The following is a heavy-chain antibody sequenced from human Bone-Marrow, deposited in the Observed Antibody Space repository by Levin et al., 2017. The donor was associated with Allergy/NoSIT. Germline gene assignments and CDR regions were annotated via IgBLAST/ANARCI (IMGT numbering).Heavy chain of an antibody. CDR2: ISAYNGNT. D-gene: IGHD3-22*01. CDR1: GYTFNLYG. J-gene: IGHJ4*02. Sequence: GESLKISCKASGYTFNLYGITWVRQAPGQGLEWMGWISAYNGNTDYSQKFQGRVALTTDTSTSTIYMELRSLRSDDTAVYYCARVEYHDTSGYCGDWGQGTLVTVTS. V-gene: IGHV1-18*01. CDR3: ARVEYHDTSGYCGD.